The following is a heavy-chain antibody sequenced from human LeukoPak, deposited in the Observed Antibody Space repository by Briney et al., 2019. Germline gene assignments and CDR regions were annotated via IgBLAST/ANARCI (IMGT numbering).Heavy chain of an antibody. CDR2: ISSSSSTI. CDR1: GFTFSSYG. Sequence: TGGSLRLSCAASGFTFSSYGMHWVRQAPGKGLEWVSYISSSSSTIYYADSVKGRFTISRDNAKNSLYLQMNSLRAEDTAVYYCARRYCSSCPTGHAFDIWGQGTMVTVSS. D-gene: IGHD2-2*01. CDR3: ARRYCSSCPTGHAFDI. V-gene: IGHV3-48*01. J-gene: IGHJ3*02.